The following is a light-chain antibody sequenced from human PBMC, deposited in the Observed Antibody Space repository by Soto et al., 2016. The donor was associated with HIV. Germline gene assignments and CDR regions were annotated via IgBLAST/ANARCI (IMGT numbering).Light chain of an antibody. J-gene: IGKJ5*01. CDR2: LGS. CDR3: MQALQTPLT. Sequence: CRSSQSLLHSNGYYYLTWYLQRPGQSPRRLISLGSDRASGVPDRFSGSGSGTDFTLRISRVEAEDVGVYYCMQALQTPLTFGQGTRLEIK. CDR1: QSLLHSNGYYY. V-gene: IGKV2-28*01.